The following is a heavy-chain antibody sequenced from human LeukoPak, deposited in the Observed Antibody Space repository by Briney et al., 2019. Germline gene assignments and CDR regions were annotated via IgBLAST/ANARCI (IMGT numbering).Heavy chain of an antibody. V-gene: IGHV5-51*01. CDR1: GYTFTNYW. J-gene: IGHJ6*02. Sequence: GESLKISCKGSGYTFTNYWIGWVRQMPGKGLEWMGIIWPSDSDTRYSPSFQGQVTISADKSISTAYLQWSSLKASDTAMYYCARHRVESLDVWGQGTTVTVSS. CDR2: IWPSDSDT. CDR3: ARHRVESLDV.